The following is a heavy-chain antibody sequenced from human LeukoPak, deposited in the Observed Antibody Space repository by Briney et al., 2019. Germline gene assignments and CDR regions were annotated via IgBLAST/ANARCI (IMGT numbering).Heavy chain of an antibody. J-gene: IGHJ4*02. CDR1: GGSISSYD. D-gene: IGHD6-19*01. Sequence: KPSETLSLTCTVAGGSISSYDWSWIRQPPGKGLEWIGYIYYSGSTNYNPSLKSRVTISVDTSKNQFSLKLSSVTAADTAVYYCARARSSGWPDYWGQGTLVTVSS. CDR2: IYYSGST. V-gene: IGHV4-59*01. CDR3: ARARSSGWPDY.